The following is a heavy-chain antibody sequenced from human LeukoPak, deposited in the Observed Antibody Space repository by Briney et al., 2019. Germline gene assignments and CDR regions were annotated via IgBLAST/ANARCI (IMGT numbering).Heavy chain of an antibody. D-gene: IGHD6-19*01. J-gene: IGHJ4*02. Sequence: SETLSLTCTAYGGSIGSDYWTWIRQPPGKGLQYIGYIYYTAGTNYNPSLKSRVTISVDTSKNQFSLKLSSVTAADTAVYFCAKYGNSGWVIDNWGQGTLVTVSS. CDR1: GGSIGSDY. CDR2: IYYTAGT. V-gene: IGHV4-59*08. CDR3: AKYGNSGWVIDN.